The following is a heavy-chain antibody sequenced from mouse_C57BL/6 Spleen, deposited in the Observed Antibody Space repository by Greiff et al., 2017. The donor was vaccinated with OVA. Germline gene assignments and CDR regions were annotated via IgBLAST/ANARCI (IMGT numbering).Heavy chain of an antibody. Sequence: QVQLQQSGAELVKPGASVKMSCKASGYTFTSYWITWVKQRPGQGLEWIGDIYPGSGSTNYTEKFKSKATLTVDTSSSTAYMQLSSLTAEDSAVSYCAIYDYDRDFDYWGQGTTLTVSS. CDR1: GYTFTSYW. CDR2: IYPGSGST. D-gene: IGHD2-4*01. V-gene: IGHV1-55*01. CDR3: AIYDYDRDFDY. J-gene: IGHJ2*01.